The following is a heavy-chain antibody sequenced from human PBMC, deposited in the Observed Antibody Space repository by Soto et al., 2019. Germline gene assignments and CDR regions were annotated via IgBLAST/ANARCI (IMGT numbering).Heavy chain of an antibody. D-gene: IGHD1-7*01. CDR1: GGSISSYY. CDR2: IYYSGST. J-gene: IGHJ6*03. CDR3: ARLNGNWNYGYYYYYMDV. Sequence: SETLSLTCTVPGGSISSYYWSWIRQPPGKGLEWIGYIYYSGSTNYNPSLKSRVTISVDTSKNQFSLKLSSVTAADTAVYYCARLNGNWNYGYYYYYMDVWGKGTTVTVSS. V-gene: IGHV4-59*08.